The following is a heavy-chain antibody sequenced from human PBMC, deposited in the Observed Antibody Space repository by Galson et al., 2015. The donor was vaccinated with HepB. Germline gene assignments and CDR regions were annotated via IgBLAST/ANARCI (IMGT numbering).Heavy chain of an antibody. J-gene: IGHJ6*02. CDR3: ARLLASSSKGMDV. CDR1: Y. D-gene: IGHD4-11*01. V-gene: IGHV4-39*01. CDR2: FYSGGNT. Sequence: YIGWVRQPPGKGLEWIGSFYSGGNTYYNPSLKSRVTISVDTSKNQFSLKLTSVTAADTAVFYCARLLASSSKGMDVWGQGTTVTVSS.